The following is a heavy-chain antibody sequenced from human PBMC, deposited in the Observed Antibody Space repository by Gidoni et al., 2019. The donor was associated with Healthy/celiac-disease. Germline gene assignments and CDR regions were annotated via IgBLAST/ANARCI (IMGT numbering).Heavy chain of an antibody. V-gene: IGHV3-33*01. J-gene: IGHJ4*02. CDR1: GFTFSSYG. CDR3: AREVDDYVWGSYISGGYFDY. D-gene: IGHD3-16*01. CDR2: IWYDGSNK. Sequence: QVQLVESGGGVVQPGRSLRLSCAASGFTFSSYGMHWVRQAPGKGLEWVAVIWYDGSNKYYADSVKGRFTISRDNSKNTLYLQMNSLRAEDTAVYYCAREVDDYVWGSYISGGYFDYWGQGTLVTVSS.